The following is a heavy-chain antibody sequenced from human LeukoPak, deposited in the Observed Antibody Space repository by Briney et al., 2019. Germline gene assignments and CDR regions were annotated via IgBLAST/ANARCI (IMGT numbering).Heavy chain of an antibody. CDR1: GFSFSSYG. CDR2: ISYDGNKE. J-gene: IGHJ4*02. CDR3: ARERATSTSTWSFDY. D-gene: IGHD2-2*01. V-gene: IGHV3-30*03. Sequence: PGGSLRLSCAASGFSFSSYGMHWVRQAPGKGLEWVAVISYDGNKEYYVDSVKGRFTISRDNSKNMLYLQMDSLRAEDTAVYHYARERATSTSTWSFDYWGQGTLVTVSS.